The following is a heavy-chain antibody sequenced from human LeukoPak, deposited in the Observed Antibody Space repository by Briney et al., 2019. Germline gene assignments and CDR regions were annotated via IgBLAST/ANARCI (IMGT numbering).Heavy chain of an antibody. CDR1: GYTLTELS. D-gene: IGHD4-17*01. CDR3: ATKTTVQYYYYGMDV. CDR2: FDPEDGET. Sequence: ASVKVSCKVSGYTLTELSMHWGRQAPGEGRGWVGGFDPEDGETIYAQKFQGRVTVTEDTSADTAYMELSSLRSEDTAVYYCATKTTVQYYYYGMDVWGQGTTVTVSS. V-gene: IGHV1-24*01. J-gene: IGHJ6*02.